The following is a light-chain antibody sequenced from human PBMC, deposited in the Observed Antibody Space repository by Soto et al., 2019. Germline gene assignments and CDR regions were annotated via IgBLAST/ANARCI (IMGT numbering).Light chain of an antibody. Sequence: QSVLTQPPSVSGAPGQRVSISCTGTNTNIGAGYDVNWYQLLPGTAPKLLIYANINRPSGVPDRFSGSKSGASAFLVITGLQAEDEADYYCQSYDSSLSAWKVFGGGT. V-gene: IGLV1-40*01. CDR2: ANI. CDR1: NTNIGAGYD. CDR3: QSYDSSLSAWKV. J-gene: IGLJ3*02.